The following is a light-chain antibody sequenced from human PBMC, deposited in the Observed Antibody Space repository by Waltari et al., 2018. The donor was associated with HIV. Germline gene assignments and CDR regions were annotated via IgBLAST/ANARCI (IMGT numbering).Light chain of an antibody. CDR1: QSVSSNY. Sequence: ELVLTHSPGTLSLSPGERATLSCRASQSVSSNYLAWYQQKPGQAPRRRMYGASSRATGIPDRFSGGGSGTDFTLTISRLGPEDFAVYFCQQYDTSPWTFGQGTKVEIK. CDR3: QQYDTSPWT. J-gene: IGKJ1*01. CDR2: GAS. V-gene: IGKV3-20*01.